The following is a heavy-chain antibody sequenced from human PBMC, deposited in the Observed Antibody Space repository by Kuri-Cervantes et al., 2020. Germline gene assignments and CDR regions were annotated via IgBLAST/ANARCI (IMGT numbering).Heavy chain of an antibody. Sequence: GGSLRLSCAASGFTFSSYAMSWVRQAPGEGLEWVSAISGSGGSTYYADSVKGRFTISRDNAKNSLYLQMNSLRAEDTAVYYCASRRGYGSGHDYWGQGTLVTVSS. V-gene: IGHV3-23*01. CDR3: ASRRGYGSGHDY. CDR2: ISGSGGST. CDR1: GFTFSSYA. D-gene: IGHD3-10*01. J-gene: IGHJ4*02.